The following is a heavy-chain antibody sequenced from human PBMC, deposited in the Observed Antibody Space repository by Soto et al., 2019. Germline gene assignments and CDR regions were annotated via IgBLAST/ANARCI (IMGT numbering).Heavy chain of an antibody. CDR1: GGSISSTNW. Sequence: QVQLQESGPGLVKPSGTLSLTCAVSGGSISSTNWWNWVRQPPGKGLEWIGEIDHSGSTNYNPSLKSRVTMSVDKPKNQFSLKLSSVTAADTAVYYCVRDSSNGWKDYWGQGTLVTVSS. V-gene: IGHV4-4*02. J-gene: IGHJ4*02. D-gene: IGHD6-19*01. CDR2: IDHSGST. CDR3: VRDSSNGWKDY.